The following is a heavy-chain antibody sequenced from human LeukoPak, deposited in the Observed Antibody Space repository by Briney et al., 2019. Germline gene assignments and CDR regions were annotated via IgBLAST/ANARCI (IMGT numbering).Heavy chain of an antibody. CDR3: ARGSVVPAATIDY. V-gene: IGHV1-18*01. Sequence: ASVKVSCKASGYTFTSYGISWVRQAPGQGLEWMGWISAYNGNTNYAQKLQGRVTITADKSTSTAYMELSSLRSEDTAVYYCARGSVVPAATIDYWGQGTLVTVSS. CDR2: ISAYNGNT. CDR1: GYTFTSYG. J-gene: IGHJ4*02. D-gene: IGHD2-2*01.